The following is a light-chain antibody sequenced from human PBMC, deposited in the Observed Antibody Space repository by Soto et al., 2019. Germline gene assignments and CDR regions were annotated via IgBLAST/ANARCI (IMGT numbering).Light chain of an antibody. Sequence: DIQMTQSPSSLSASVEYRVIFTCRASQSISDHLNWYQQKPGKAPKLLIFAASSLQSGVPSRFSGSRSGTDFTLTISCLQSEDFATYYCQQYYSFPRTFGQGTKVDIK. V-gene: IGKV1-39*01. CDR3: QQYYSFPRT. CDR1: QSISDH. CDR2: AAS. J-gene: IGKJ1*01.